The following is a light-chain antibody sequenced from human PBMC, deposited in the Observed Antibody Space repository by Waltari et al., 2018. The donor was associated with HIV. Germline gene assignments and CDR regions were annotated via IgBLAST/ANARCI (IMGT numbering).Light chain of an antibody. CDR2: DAS. J-gene: IGKJ1*01. CDR1: QSINTN. V-gene: IGKV3-15*01. CDR3: QQHHRMWT. Sequence: EIVMTQSPATLSVSPGERVTLSCMASQSINTNLAWYQQKPGQAPRLLIHDASIRANDIPARFSGSGSGTGFTLTISSLQSEDFATYYCQQHHRMWTFGQGTKVEIK.